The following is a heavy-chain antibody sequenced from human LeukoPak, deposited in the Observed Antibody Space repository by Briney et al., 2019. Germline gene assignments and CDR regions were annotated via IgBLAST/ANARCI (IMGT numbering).Heavy chain of an antibody. Sequence: GGSLRLSCAASGFTFSGYAMSWVRQAPGKGLEGVSVITGSGDNTYYADSVRGRFTISRDNSKNTLYLQMNSLRAEDTAIYYCARHLIYSYIPFDNWGQGTLVTVSS. D-gene: IGHD3-16*02. CDR1: GFTFSGYA. CDR2: ITGSGDNT. J-gene: IGHJ4*02. V-gene: IGHV3-23*01. CDR3: ARHLIYSYIPFDN.